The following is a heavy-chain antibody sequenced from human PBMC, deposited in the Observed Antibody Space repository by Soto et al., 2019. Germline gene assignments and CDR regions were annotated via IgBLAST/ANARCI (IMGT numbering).Heavy chain of an antibody. CDR2: IYYTGST. V-gene: IGHV4-59*08. Sequence: QVQLQESGPGLVKPSETLSLTCTVSGASISGYHWSWIRQPPGKGLEWIGYIYYTGSTNYNPSLKSRVTXPXXXSXXQFSLKLNSVTAADTAVYYCARGFTIGWYTYYFDLWGQGPLVTVSS. D-gene: IGHD6-19*01. CDR3: ARGFTIGWYTYYFDL. CDR1: GASISGYH. J-gene: IGHJ4*02.